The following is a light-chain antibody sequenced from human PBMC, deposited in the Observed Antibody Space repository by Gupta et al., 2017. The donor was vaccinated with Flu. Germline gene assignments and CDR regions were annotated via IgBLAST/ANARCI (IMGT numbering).Light chain of an antibody. J-gene: IGKJ4*01. Sequence: PSSLSASVGDRVTITCRASHDISSWLAWYQQIPGKAPKLLIYPASTLQSGVPSRFSDSGSGTTFTLTVSSLQPEDSATYYCQQAHSFPITFGGGTRVELE. V-gene: IGKV1D-12*01. CDR3: QQAHSFPIT. CDR2: PAS. CDR1: HDISSW.